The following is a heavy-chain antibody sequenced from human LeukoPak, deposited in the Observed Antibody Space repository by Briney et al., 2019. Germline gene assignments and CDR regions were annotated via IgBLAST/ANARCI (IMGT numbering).Heavy chain of an antibody. D-gene: IGHD3-10*01. CDR2: ISGSGGTT. Sequence: GGSLRLSCVPCGFPFSSFAMTWVRQAPGKGLEWVSSISGSGGTTYYADSVKGRFTISRDSSKNMLYLHMNRLRAEDTAVYYCAKSPYFYNSGRSVDVWGKGTTVTVSS. J-gene: IGHJ6*04. V-gene: IGHV3-23*01. CDR3: AKSPYFYNSGRSVDV. CDR1: GFPFSSFA.